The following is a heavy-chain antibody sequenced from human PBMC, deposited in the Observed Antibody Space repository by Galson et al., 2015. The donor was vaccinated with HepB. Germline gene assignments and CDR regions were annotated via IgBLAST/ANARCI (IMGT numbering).Heavy chain of an antibody. D-gene: IGHD3-22*01. CDR3: ARIDLYYFDC. V-gene: IGHV3-30-3*01. Sequence: SLRLSCAASGFSFSSYAMHWVRQAPGKGLEWVAGISYDGRKEYYADSVKGRFTISRDNSKNTLFVQMNSLKTGDTAVYYCARIDLYYFDCWGQGTLVTVSS. J-gene: IGHJ4*02. CDR1: GFSFSSYA. CDR2: ISYDGRKE.